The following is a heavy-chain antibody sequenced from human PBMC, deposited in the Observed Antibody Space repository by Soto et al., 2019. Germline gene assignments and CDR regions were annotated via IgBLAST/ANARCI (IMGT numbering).Heavy chain of an antibody. D-gene: IGHD2-15*01. CDR1: GFTFSSDA. Sequence: EVQLLESGGGLVQPGGSLRLSCAASGFTFSSDAMYWVRQAPGKGLEWVSAIEGGGTRTHYADSVKGRFTISRDNSKNMLYLQMNSLSAEDTAVYYCAKAWSKEAGWGQGTRVTVSS. CDR3: AKAWSKEAG. CDR2: IEGGGTRT. J-gene: IGHJ4*02. V-gene: IGHV3-23*01.